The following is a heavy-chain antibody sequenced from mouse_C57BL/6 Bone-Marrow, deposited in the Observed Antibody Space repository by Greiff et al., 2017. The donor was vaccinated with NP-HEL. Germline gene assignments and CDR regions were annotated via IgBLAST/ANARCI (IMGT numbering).Heavy chain of an antibody. CDR3: ARSRYGSLYWYFDV. Sequence: QVQLQQPGAELVKPGASVKMSCKASGYTFTSYWITWVKQRPGQGLEWIGDIYPGSGSTNYNEKFKSKATLTVDTSSSTAYMQLSSLTSEDSAVYYCARSRYGSLYWYFDVWGTGTTVTVSS. CDR2: IYPGSGST. CDR1: GYTFTSYW. V-gene: IGHV1-55*01. D-gene: IGHD1-1*01. J-gene: IGHJ1*03.